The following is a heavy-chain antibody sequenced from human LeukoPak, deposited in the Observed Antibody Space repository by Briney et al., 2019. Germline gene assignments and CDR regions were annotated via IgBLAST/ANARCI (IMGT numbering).Heavy chain of an antibody. CDR2: ISGGGDST. J-gene: IGHJ4*02. D-gene: IGHD3-16*01. V-gene: IGHV3-23*01. CDR3: AKDPNMITFGGGIDY. CDR1: GFSFNNYA. Sequence: GGSLRLSCAASGFSFNNYAMTWVRQAPGKGLEWVSAISGGGDSTYYTDSVKGRFTISRDNSKNTLYLQMNSLRAEDTAVYHCAKDPNMITFGGGIDYWGQGTLVTVSS.